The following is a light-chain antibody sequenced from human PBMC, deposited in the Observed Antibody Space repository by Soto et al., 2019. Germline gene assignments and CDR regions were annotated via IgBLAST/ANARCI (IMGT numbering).Light chain of an antibody. CDR2: DAS. V-gene: IGKV3-11*01. Sequence: EIVLTQSPSTLSVSPGERSTLSCLASQSVGRSLAWYQQKPGQAPRLLINDASNRATGIPARFGGSGSGTDFPLTISSLEPEDFAMYYCQPYGSSPRTVGQGTQVDIK. J-gene: IGKJ1*01. CDR3: QPYGSSPRT. CDR1: QSVGRS.